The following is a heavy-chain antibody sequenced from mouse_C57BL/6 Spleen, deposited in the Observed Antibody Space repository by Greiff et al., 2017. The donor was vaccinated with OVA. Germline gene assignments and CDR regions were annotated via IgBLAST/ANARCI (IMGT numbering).Heavy chain of an antibody. CDR2: IDPSDSYT. CDR3: ARYNSNYEAWFAY. CDR1: GYTFTSYW. Sequence: VQLQQPGAELVKPGASVKLSCKASGYTFTSYWMQWVKQRPGQGLEWIGEIDPSDSYTNYNQKFKGKATLTVDTSSSTAYMQLSSLTSEDSAVYYCARYNSNYEAWFAYWGQGTLVTVSA. V-gene: IGHV1-50*01. J-gene: IGHJ3*01. D-gene: IGHD2-5*01.